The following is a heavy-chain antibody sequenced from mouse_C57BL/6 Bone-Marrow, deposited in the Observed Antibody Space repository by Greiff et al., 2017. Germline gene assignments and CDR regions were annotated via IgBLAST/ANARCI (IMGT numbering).Heavy chain of an antibody. Sequence: EVKLVESGGDLVKPGGSLKLSCAASGFTFSSYGMSWVRQTPDKRLEWVATISSGGSYTYYPDSVKGRFTISRDNAKNTLYLQRSSLKTEDTAMYYCARPGDPYYFDYWGQGTTLTVSS. J-gene: IGHJ2*01. CDR2: ISSGGSYT. CDR1: GFTFSSYG. CDR3: ARPGDPYYFDY. V-gene: IGHV5-6*01.